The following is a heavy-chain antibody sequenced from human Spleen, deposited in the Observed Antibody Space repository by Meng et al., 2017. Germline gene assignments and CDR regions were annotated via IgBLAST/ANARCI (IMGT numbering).Heavy chain of an antibody. D-gene: IGHD4-11*01. CDR2: INHSGST. CDR1: GGSCSDYY. J-gene: IGHJ4*02. CDR3: ARGPTTMAHDFDY. Sequence: QGKRQQGGAGLLKPSATLSLTCVVSGGSCSDYYWSWIRQPPGKGLEWIGEINHSGSTNYNPSLESRATISVDTSQNNLSLKLSSVTAADSAVYYCARGPTTMAHDFDYWGQGTLVTVSS. V-gene: IGHV4-34*01.